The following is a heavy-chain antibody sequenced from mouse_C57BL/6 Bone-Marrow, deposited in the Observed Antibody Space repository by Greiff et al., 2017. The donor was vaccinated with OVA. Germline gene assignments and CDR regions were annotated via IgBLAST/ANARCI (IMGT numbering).Heavy chain of an antibody. CDR3: ADLDY. Sequence: QVQLQQSGPELVKPGASVKISCKASGYAFSSSWMNWVKQRPGKGLEWIGRIYPGDGDTNYNGKLKGKATLTADKSSSTAYMQLSSLTSEDSAVYFCADLDYWGQGTTLTVSS. J-gene: IGHJ2*01. V-gene: IGHV1-82*01. CDR2: IYPGDGDT. CDR1: GYAFSSSW.